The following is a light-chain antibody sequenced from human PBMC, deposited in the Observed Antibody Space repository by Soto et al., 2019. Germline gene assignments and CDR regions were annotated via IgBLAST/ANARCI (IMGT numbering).Light chain of an antibody. J-gene: IGLJ1*01. CDR1: TSNIGSNT. Sequence: QSALTQRTSASGTPGQRGTISCSGSTSNIGSNTVNWYQHPPGTAPKLLIYSNNQRPSGVPDRFSGSKSGTSACLAISGLQSEDEADYYCAAWDDSLNGDVFGTGTKVTVL. V-gene: IGLV1-44*01. CDR2: SNN. CDR3: AAWDDSLNGDV.